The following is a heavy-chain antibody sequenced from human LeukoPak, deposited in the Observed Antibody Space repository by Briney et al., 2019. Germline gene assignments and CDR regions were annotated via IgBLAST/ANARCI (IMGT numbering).Heavy chain of an antibody. Sequence: GRSLRLSCAASGFTFSSYGMHWVRQAPGKGLEGVAVISYDGSNKYYADSVKGRFTISRDNSKNTLYLQMNSLRAEDTAVYYCAKDFGSGGRGYFDYWGQGTLVTVSS. D-gene: IGHD2-15*01. CDR1: GFTFSSYG. J-gene: IGHJ4*02. CDR3: AKDFGSGGRGYFDY. CDR2: ISYDGSNK. V-gene: IGHV3-30*18.